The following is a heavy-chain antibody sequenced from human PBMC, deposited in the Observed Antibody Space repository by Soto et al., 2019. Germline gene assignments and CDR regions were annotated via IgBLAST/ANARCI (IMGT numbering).Heavy chain of an antibody. J-gene: IGHJ5*02. CDR3: ARSRGREFPTMRGGS. V-gene: IGHV1-18*01. D-gene: IGHD3-22*01. CDR1: GYTFTSYG. CDR2: ISDYNGNT. Sequence: QVQLVQSGAEVKKPGASVKVSCKASGYTFTSYGISWVRQAPGQGLEWMGWISDYNGNTNYAQKLQGRVTMTTDTYTSTAYMELRSLRSDDTAVYYCARSRGREFPTMRGGSWGQGTLVTVSS.